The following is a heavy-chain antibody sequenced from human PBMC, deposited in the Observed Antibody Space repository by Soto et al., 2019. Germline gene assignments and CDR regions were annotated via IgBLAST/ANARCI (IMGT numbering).Heavy chain of an antibody. V-gene: IGHV3-23*01. D-gene: IGHD6-6*01. CDR3: AKGPNPFYSTWSRFDS. CDR1: GFTFSSYA. J-gene: IGHJ4*02. Sequence: GGSLRLSCAASGFTFSSYAMSWVRQAPGKGLEWVSAISGSGGSTYYADSVKGRFTISRDNSKNTLYLQINSLRAEDTAVYYCAKGPNPFYSTWSRFDSWGQGPLFTVSS. CDR2: ISGSGGST.